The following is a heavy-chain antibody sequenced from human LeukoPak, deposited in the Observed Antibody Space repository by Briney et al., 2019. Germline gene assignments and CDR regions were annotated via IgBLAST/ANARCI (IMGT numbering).Heavy chain of an antibody. CDR2: ISAYNGNT. D-gene: IGHD1-26*01. CDR1: GYTFTSYG. Sequence: ASVKVSCKASGYTFTSYGISWVRQAPGQGLEWMGWISAYNGNTNYAQKLQGRVTITRDTSASTAYMELSSLRSEDTAVYYCAREGLRWEFDPWGQGTLVTVSS. J-gene: IGHJ5*02. V-gene: IGHV1-18*01. CDR3: AREGLRWEFDP.